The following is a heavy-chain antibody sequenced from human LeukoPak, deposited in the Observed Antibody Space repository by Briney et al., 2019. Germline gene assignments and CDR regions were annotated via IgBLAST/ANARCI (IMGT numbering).Heavy chain of an antibody. CDR1: GFTFRNYY. V-gene: IGHV3-7*01. D-gene: IGHD1-26*01. CDR2: IKQDGSDK. Sequence: PGGSLRLSCAASGFTFRNYYMSWVRQAPGKGLEWVANIKQDGSDKFYVDSVKGRFTISRDNAENSLYLQMSSLRAEDTAVYFCARDREVGATIHDYWGQGTLVTVSS. J-gene: IGHJ4*02. CDR3: ARDREVGATIHDY.